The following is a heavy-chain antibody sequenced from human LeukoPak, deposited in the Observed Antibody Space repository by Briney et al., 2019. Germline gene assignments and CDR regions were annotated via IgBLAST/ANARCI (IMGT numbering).Heavy chain of an antibody. Sequence: SETLSLTCTVSGGSISSGGYYWSWIRQHPGKGLEWIGYIYYSGSTYYNPSLKSRVTISVDTSKNQFSLKLSSVTAADTAVYYCVGALPLGSSWRRGWFDPWGQGTLVTVSS. D-gene: IGHD6-13*01. CDR2: IYYSGST. CDR1: GGSISSGGYY. V-gene: IGHV4-31*03. J-gene: IGHJ5*02. CDR3: VGALPLGSSWRRGWFDP.